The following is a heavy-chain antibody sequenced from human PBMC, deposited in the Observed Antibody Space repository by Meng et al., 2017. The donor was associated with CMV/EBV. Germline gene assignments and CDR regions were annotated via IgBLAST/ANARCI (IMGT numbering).Heavy chain of an antibody. J-gene: IGHJ4*03. CDR1: GDSISSGNYY. CDR2: IYYTGRT. D-gene: IGHD2-2*01. CDR3: ARALSCDSTNCFRYFDC. V-gene: IGHV4-30-4*08. Sequence: SETLSLTCTVSGDSISSGNYYWSWICQPPGKGLEWIGYIYYTGRTYSNPSLKSRVTISIDTSKNHFSLRLSSVTAADTAVYYCARALSCDSTNCFRYFDCWGQGTLVTVSS.